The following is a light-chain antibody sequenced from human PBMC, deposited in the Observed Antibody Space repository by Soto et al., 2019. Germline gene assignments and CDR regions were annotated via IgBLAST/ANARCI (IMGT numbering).Light chain of an antibody. J-gene: IGLJ1*01. CDR1: SSDIGAGHD. CDR3: QSSDSSLSALYV. V-gene: IGLV1-40*01. CDR2: DNI. Sequence: QSVLTQPPSVSGAPGQRVTISCTGSSSDIGAGHDVYWYQQLPGTAPKLLIYDNINRPSGVPDRFSGSKSGTSASLSITGLEAEDEADYYCQSSDSSLSALYVFGTGTKVTVL.